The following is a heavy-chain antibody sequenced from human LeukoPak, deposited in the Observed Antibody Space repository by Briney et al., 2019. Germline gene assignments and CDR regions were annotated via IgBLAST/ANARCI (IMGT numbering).Heavy chain of an antibody. Sequence: ASVKVSCKASGYSFTSHYMHWVRQAPGQGLEWLGLINPSGSSTLYAQKFQGRVTMTRDMSTTTDYMELSSLRSEDTAVYYCAREVTMIVVVTKDPTGYFDYWGQGTLVTVSS. J-gene: IGHJ4*02. D-gene: IGHD3-22*01. CDR2: INPSGSST. CDR1: GYSFTSHY. V-gene: IGHV1-46*01. CDR3: AREVTMIVVVTKDPTGYFDY.